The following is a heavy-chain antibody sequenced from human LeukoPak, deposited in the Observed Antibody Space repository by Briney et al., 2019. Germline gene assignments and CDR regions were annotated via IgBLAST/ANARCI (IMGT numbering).Heavy chain of an antibody. CDR2: IYYSGST. CDR1: GGSISSYY. CDR3: ARHSGSMVRGVMLYYFDY. V-gene: IGHV4-59*08. J-gene: IGHJ4*02. D-gene: IGHD3-10*01. Sequence: SETLSLTCTVSGGSISSYYWSWIRQPPGKGLEWIGYIYYSGSTNYNPSLKSRVTISVDTSKNQFSLKLSSVTAADTAVYYCARHSGSMVRGVMLYYFDYWGQGTLVTVSS.